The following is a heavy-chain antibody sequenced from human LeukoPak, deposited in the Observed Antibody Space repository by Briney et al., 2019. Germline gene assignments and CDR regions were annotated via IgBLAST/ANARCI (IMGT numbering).Heavy chain of an antibody. Sequence: GGSLRLSCAASGFTFSSYEMNWVRQAPGKGLEWVSYISSSGSTIYYADSVKGRFTIPRDNAKNSLYLQMNSLRAEDTAVYYCAELGITMIGGVWGKGTTVTVSS. J-gene: IGHJ6*04. D-gene: IGHD3-10*02. CDR1: GFTFSSYE. CDR3: AELGITMIGGV. V-gene: IGHV3-48*03. CDR2: ISSSGSTI.